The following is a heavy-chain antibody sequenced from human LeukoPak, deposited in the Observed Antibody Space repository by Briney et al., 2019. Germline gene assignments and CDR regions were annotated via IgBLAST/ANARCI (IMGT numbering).Heavy chain of an antibody. CDR1: GFTFSDYG. CDR2: ISRNGDKT. CDR3: VKDQGAGVTFYGMDV. V-gene: IGHV3-64D*06. Sequence: GGSLRLSCSVSGFTFSDYGMHWVRQAPGKGLEYVSAISRNGDKTYHADTVKGRFTVPRDNPRNTLYLQMSSLEPEDTAVYYCVKDQGAGVTFYGMDVWGQGTTVTVSS. D-gene: IGHD3-10*01. J-gene: IGHJ6*02.